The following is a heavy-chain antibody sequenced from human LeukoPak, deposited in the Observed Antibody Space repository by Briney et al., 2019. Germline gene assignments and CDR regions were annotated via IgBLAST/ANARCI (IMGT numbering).Heavy chain of an antibody. CDR2: LRYDGSNK. CDR3: ARENYYDSCGYVY. CDR1: GFTFSSYA. Sequence: PGGSLRLSCAASGFTFSSYAMSWVRQAPGKGLEWIAFLRYDGSNKYYADSVKGRFTISRDNSKNTQSLQMNSLRAEDTAVYYCARENYYDSCGYVYWGQGTLVTASS. J-gene: IGHJ4*02. V-gene: IGHV3-30*02. D-gene: IGHD3-22*01.